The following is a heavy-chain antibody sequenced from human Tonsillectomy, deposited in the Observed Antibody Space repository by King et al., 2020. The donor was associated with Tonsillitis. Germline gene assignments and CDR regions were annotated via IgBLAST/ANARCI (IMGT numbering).Heavy chain of an antibody. CDR3: ARYYDGGGPEDALDI. V-gene: IGHV3-7*03. Sequence: VQLVESGGGLVQPGGSLRLSCEASAFTFSTYWMSWVRQAPGKGLEWVAKIEEDGGEKYYVDSVKGRFTISRDNAKNSLYLQMNSLRAEDTAVYYCARYYDGGGPEDALDIWGQGTMVTVSS. CDR1: AFTFSTYW. J-gene: IGHJ3*02. D-gene: IGHD3-16*01. CDR2: IEEDGGEK.